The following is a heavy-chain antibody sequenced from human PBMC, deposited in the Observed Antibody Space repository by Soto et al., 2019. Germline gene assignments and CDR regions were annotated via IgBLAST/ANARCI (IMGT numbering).Heavy chain of an antibody. D-gene: IGHD2-2*03. Sequence: QVQLVESGGGVVQPGRSLRLSCAASGFTFSSYGMNWVRQAPGKGLEWVALISYDGITKYYADSVKGRFTISRDNSKNTQYLQMNSLRPEDTAVYYCAKGVDIVLVPGAIGPYYYYGVDVWGQGTTVTVSS. V-gene: IGHV3-30*18. CDR2: ISYDGITK. CDR1: GFTFSSYG. CDR3: AKGVDIVLVPGAIGPYYYYGVDV. J-gene: IGHJ6*02.